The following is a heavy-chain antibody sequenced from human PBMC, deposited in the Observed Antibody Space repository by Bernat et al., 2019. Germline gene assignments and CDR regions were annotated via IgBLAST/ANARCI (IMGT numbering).Heavy chain of an antibody. D-gene: IGHD6-6*01. CDR2: INPNSGGT. J-gene: IGHJ5*02. CDR1: GYTFTGSY. CDR3: ARDRFLDSSSWFDP. Sequence: QVQLVQSGAEVKKPGASVKVSCKASGYTFTGSYMHWVRQAPGQGLEWMGWINPNSGGTNYAQKFQGRLTMTRDTSISTAYMELSRLRSDDTAVYYCARDRFLDSSSWFDPWGQGTLVTVSS. V-gene: IGHV1-2*02.